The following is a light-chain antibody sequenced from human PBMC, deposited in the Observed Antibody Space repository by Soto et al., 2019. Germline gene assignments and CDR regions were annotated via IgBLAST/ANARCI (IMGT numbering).Light chain of an antibody. V-gene: IGKV1-9*01. Sequence: DIQLTQSPSFLSASLGDRATISCRASQGVSSYLAWYQQKPGKAPKLLIYAASTLQTGVPSRFSGSGSGTEFTLTINSLQPEDFATYYCQQLNSYPTFGGGTKVEIK. CDR2: AAS. J-gene: IGKJ4*01. CDR3: QQLNSYPT. CDR1: QGVSSY.